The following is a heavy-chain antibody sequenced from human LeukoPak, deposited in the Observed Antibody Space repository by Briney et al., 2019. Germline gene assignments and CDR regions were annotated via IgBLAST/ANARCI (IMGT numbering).Heavy chain of an antibody. CDR2: IYYSGST. D-gene: IGHD1-26*01. Sequence: SETLSLTCTVSGGSISSYYWSWIRQPPGKGLEWIGYIYYSGSTNYNPSLKSRVTISVDTSKNQFSLKLSSETAADTAVYYCARDSGSGSYYFDYWGQGTLVTVSS. CDR1: GGSISSYY. V-gene: IGHV4-59*01. CDR3: ARDSGSGSYYFDY. J-gene: IGHJ4*02.